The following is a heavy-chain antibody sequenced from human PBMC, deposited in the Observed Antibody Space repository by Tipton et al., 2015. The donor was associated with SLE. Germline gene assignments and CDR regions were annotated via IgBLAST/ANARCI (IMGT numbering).Heavy chain of an antibody. J-gene: IGHJ2*01. D-gene: IGHD2-15*01. V-gene: IGHV4-59*11. CDR2: IYYSGST. CDR3: ARAPPELRGWYFDL. CDR1: GGSISSHY. Sequence: TLSLTCTVSGGSISSHYWSWIRQPPGKGLGWIGYIYYSGSTNYNPSLKSRVTISVDTSKNQFSLKLSSVTAADTAVYYCARAPPELRGWYFDLWGRGTLVTVSS.